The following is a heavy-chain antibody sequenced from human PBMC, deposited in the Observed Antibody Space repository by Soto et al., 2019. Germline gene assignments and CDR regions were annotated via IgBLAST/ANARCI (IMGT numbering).Heavy chain of an antibody. J-gene: IGHJ6*02. CDR2: IYYSGST. CDR1: GGSINSGGYY. D-gene: IGHD3-3*01. CDR3: ARDSPDYDFWSGSPYGMDV. V-gene: IGHV4-31*03. Sequence: KTSETLSLTCTVSGGSINSGGYYWSWIRQHPGKGLEWIGYIYYSGSTYYNPSLKSRVTISVDTSKNQFSLKLSSVTAADTAVYYCARDSPDYDFWSGSPYGMDVWGQGTTVTVSS.